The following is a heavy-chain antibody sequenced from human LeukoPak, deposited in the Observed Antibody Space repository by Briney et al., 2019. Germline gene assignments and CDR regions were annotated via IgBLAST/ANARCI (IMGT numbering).Heavy chain of an antibody. V-gene: IGHV3-23*01. Sequence: GGSLRLSCAASGFTFSSYAMSWVRQAPGKGLEWVSPISASGGSTYYADSVKGRFTISRDNSKNTLYLQMNSLRAEDTAVYYCAKDQYGGNPQYYFDYWGQGTLVTVSS. CDR2: ISASGGST. CDR3: AKDQYGGNPQYYFDY. D-gene: IGHD4-23*01. CDR1: GFTFSSYA. J-gene: IGHJ4*02.